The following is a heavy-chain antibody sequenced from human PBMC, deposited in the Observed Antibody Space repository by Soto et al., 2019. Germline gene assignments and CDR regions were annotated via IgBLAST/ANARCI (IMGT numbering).Heavy chain of an antibody. CDR3: AKEYGSTWIDH. CDR2: MSYDGTKE. D-gene: IGHD6-13*01. J-gene: IGHJ4*02. Sequence: PGGSLRLSCAASGFTLSTYGMHWVRQAPGKGLEWVAAMSYDGTKEYYADSVKGRLTISRDNSRNTLFLQLNSLRAEDTAVYYCAKEYGSTWIDHWGQGTLVTVSS. CDR1: GFTLSTYG. V-gene: IGHV3-30*18.